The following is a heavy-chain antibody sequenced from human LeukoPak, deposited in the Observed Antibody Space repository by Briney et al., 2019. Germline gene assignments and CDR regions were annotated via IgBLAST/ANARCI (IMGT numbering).Heavy chain of an antibody. D-gene: IGHD5-24*01. CDR2: INPSGGST. Sequence: GASVKVSCKASGYTFTSYYMHWVRQAPGQGLEWMGIINPSGGSTSYAQKFQGRVTMTRGMSTSTVYMGLSSLRSEDTAVYYCARDLSRDGYNLDYWGQGTLVTVSS. V-gene: IGHV1-46*01. CDR1: GYTFTSYY. CDR3: ARDLSRDGYNLDY. J-gene: IGHJ4*02.